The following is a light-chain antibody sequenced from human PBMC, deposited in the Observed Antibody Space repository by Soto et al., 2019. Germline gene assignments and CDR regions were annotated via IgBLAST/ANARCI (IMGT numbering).Light chain of an antibody. Sequence: EIVLTQSPGTLSLSPGERATLSCRASQSVSSSYLAWYQQKPGQAPRLLIYGASSRATGIPDRFSGSGSGTDFTLTISRLEPEDFAVYYCQQYDSSPLLTFGHGTKVDIK. CDR1: QSVSSSY. CDR2: GAS. CDR3: QQYDSSPLLT. V-gene: IGKV3-20*01. J-gene: IGKJ3*01.